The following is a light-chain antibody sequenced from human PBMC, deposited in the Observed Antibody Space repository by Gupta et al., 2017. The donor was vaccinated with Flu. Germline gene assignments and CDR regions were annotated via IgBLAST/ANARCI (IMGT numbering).Light chain of an antibody. CDR2: DAS. Sequence: DVHITQSPSSLSASVGDRVIITCRASQDIRNYLNWYQQKPGKAPNLLIYDASNLEPGVPSRFSGSGSGTHFTLAISSLQPEDVATYYCQQFDTLPPYSFGQGTKVEI. CDR3: QQFDTLPPYS. CDR1: QDIRNY. J-gene: IGKJ2*03. V-gene: IGKV1-33*01.